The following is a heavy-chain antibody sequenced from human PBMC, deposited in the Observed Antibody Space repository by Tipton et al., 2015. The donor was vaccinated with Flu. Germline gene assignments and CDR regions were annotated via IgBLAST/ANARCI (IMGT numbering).Heavy chain of an antibody. V-gene: IGHV3-7*03. Sequence: SLRLSCAASGFTFSHYWMSWVRQAPGKGLEWVANIKQDGSVKYYVDSVKGRFTISRDNAKNSLYLQMNSLRADDTAVYYCARQIGGGDCYWGQGALVTVSS. CDR2: IKQDGSVK. CDR1: GFTFSHYW. J-gene: IGHJ4*02. CDR3: ARQIGGGDCY. D-gene: IGHD2-21*01.